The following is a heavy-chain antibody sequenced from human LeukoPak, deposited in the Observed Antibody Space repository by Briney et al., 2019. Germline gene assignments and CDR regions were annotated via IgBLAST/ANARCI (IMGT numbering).Heavy chain of an antibody. Sequence: GRSLRLSCAASGFTFSSYAMHWVRQAPGKGLEWVAVISYDGSNKYYADSVKGRFTISRDNSKNTLYLQMNSLRAEDTAVYYCAREPDYISYFGYWGQGTLVTVSS. V-gene: IGHV3-30*04. D-gene: IGHD4-11*01. J-gene: IGHJ4*02. CDR1: GFTFSSYA. CDR2: ISYDGSNK. CDR3: AREPDYISYFGY.